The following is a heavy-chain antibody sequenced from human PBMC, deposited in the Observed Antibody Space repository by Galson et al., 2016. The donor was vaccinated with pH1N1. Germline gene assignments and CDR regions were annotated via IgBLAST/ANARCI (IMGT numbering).Heavy chain of an antibody. CDR3: ARDPNSAWYTDY. V-gene: IGHV1-2*02. CDR1: GYTFSGYY. CDR2: INPNSGGT. Sequence: SVKASCKASGYTFSGYYMHWVRQAPGQGLEWMGWINPNSGGTSYAPKFQGRVTMTRDTSISTGYMELSRLRSDDTAVYYCARDPNSAWYTDYWGQGTLVTVSS. D-gene: IGHD6-19*01. J-gene: IGHJ4*02.